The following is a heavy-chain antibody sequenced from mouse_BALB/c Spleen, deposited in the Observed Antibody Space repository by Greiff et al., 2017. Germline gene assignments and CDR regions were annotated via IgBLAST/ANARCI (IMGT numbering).Heavy chain of an antibody. CDR2: INPSTGYT. V-gene: IGHV1-7*01. Sequence: LQQSGAELAKPGASVKMSCKASGYTFTSYWMHWVKQRPGQGLEWIGYINPSTGYTEYNQKFKDKATLTADKSSSTAYMQLSSLTSEDSAVYYCARSFNYRDYFDYWGQGTTLTVSS. J-gene: IGHJ2*01. CDR3: ARSFNYRDYFDY. CDR1: GYTFTSYW. D-gene: IGHD2-1*01.